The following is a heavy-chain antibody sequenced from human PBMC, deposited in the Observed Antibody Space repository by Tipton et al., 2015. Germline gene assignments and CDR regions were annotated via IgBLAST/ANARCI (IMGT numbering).Heavy chain of an antibody. J-gene: IGHJ4*02. CDR1: GGSVTSGSYY. CDR2: IYYSGST. D-gene: IGHD3-22*01. Sequence: TLSLTCTVSGGSVTSGSYYWNWIRQPPGQGLEWIGYIYYSGSTSYNPSLKSRVTISTDTSKNQFSLKLRSVTAADTAVYYCARERDSINRGLDYWGQGTLVTVSS. CDR3: ARERDSINRGLDY. V-gene: IGHV4-61*01.